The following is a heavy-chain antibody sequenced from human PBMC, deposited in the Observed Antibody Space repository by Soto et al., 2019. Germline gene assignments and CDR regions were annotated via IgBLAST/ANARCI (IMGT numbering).Heavy chain of an antibody. V-gene: IGHV4-31*02. Sequence: PSETLSLTCTVSGGSISSGGYYWSWIRQHPGKGLEWIGYIYYSGSTYYNPSLKSRVTISVDTSKNQFSLKLSSVTAADTAVYYCAAGMTTVTTPWRNYGMDVWGQGTTVTVSS. D-gene: IGHD4-4*01. CDR2: IYYSGST. CDR3: AAGMTTVTTPWRNYGMDV. CDR1: GGSISSGGYY. J-gene: IGHJ6*02.